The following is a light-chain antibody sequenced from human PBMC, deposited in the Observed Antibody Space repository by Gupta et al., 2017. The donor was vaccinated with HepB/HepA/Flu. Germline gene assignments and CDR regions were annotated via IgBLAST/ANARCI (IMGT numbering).Light chain of an antibody. J-gene: IGKJ1*01. CDR2: GAS. CDR1: QSVSSSY. V-gene: IGKV3-20*01. CDR3: QQYGSSLWT. Sequence: EVVLTQSPGTLSLSPGERATLSCRASQSVSSSYLAWYQQKPGQAPRLLIYGASSRATGIPDRISGSGSGTDFTLTSSRLEPEDFAVDYCQQYGSSLWTFGQGTKVEIK.